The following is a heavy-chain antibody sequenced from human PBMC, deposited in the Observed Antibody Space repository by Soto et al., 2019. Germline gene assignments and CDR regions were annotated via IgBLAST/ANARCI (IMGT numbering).Heavy chain of an antibody. J-gene: IGHJ4*02. CDR2: IYYSGST. CDR3: AGGTYYYDSSGYPDY. CDR1: GGSISSYY. Sequence: SETLSLTCTVSGGSISSYYWSWIRQPPGKGLEWIGYIYYSGSTNYNPSLKSRVTISVDTSKNQFSLKLSSVTAADTAVYCCAGGTYYYDSSGYPDYWGQGTLVTVSS. V-gene: IGHV4-59*08. D-gene: IGHD3-22*01.